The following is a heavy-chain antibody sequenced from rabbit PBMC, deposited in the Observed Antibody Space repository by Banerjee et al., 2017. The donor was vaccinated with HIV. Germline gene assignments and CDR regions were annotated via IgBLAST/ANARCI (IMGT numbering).Heavy chain of an antibody. Sequence: QPEESGGGLVKPEGSLTLTCTASGFSFSNRYVMCWVRQAPGKGLEWIACINTSSGSTYYASWAKGRFTTSKTSSTTVSLQMTSLPAADTATYFCMRGWAGSSYSGLWGPGTLVTVS. D-gene: IGHD8-1*01. CDR1: GFSFSNRYV. V-gene: IGHV1S45*01. CDR2: INTSSGST. J-gene: IGHJ4*01. CDR3: MRGWAGSSYSGL.